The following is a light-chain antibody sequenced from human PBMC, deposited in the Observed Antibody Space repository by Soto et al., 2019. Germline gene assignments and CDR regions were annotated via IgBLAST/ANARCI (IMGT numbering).Light chain of an antibody. J-gene: IGKJ1*01. CDR2: DVS. CDR1: QNIINY. CDR3: QKRSNWPRK. Sequence: IVLTHSPATLSFSPLKIASLSFSASQNIINYLILYQQKPGQAPRLLIYDVSNRATGIPARFSGSGSGTDFPLTISSLEPEDFAVYYCQKRSNWPRKFGQGTKVDIK. V-gene: IGKV3-11*01.